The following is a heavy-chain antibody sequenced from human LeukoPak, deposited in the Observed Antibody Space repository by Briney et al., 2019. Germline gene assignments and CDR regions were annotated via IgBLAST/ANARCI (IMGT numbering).Heavy chain of an antibody. Sequence: GGSLRLSCAASGFTFSSYAMNWVRQAPGKGLEWVSYISNTVRTTYYADSVRGRFTISRDNAKNSLYLKMISLRAEDTAVYYCARVRQQTATSHFDYWGEGSLVTASS. J-gene: IGHJ4*02. CDR3: ARVRQQTATSHFDY. CDR1: GFTFSSYA. D-gene: IGHD5-12*01. CDR2: ISNTVRTT. V-gene: IGHV3-48*03.